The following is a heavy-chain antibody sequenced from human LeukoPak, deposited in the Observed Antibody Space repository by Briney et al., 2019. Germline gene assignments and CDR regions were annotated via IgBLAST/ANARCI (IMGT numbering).Heavy chain of an antibody. CDR3: ARDPGMTGYNWFDP. J-gene: IGHJ5*02. D-gene: IGHD3-9*01. CDR2: FDPEDGET. Sequence: ASVKVSCKVSGYTLTELSMHWVRQAPGKGLEWMGGFDPEDGETIYAQKFQGRVTITTDESTSTAYMELSSLRSEDTAVYYCARDPGMTGYNWFDPWGQGTLVTVSS. CDR1: GYTLTELS. V-gene: IGHV1-24*01.